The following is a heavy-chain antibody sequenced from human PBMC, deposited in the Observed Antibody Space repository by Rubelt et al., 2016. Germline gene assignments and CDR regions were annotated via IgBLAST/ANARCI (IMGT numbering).Heavy chain of an antibody. CDR1: GGTFSSYA. CDR3: ATGGDFGVVIPNWFDP. Sequence: QVQLVQSGAEVKNPGSSVKVSSKASGGTFSSYAISWVRQAPGQGLAWMGGIIPIFGTANYEQKFQGRVTITADESTSTAYMELSSLRSEDTAVYYCATGGDFGVVIPNWFDPWGQGTLVTVSS. V-gene: IGHV1-69*01. D-gene: IGHD3-3*01. J-gene: IGHJ5*02. CDR2: IIPIFGTA.